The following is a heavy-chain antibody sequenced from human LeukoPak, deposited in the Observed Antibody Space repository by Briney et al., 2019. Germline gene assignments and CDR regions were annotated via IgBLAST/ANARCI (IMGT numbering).Heavy chain of an antibody. CDR2: ISGSGGST. V-gene: IGHV3-23*01. CDR3: APSGSSGSFDY. D-gene: IGHD6-6*01. J-gene: IGHJ4*02. CDR1: GFSSAGYA. Sequence: PGGSLRLSFTASGFSSAGYAMTRVRQAPGKGLESVSLISGSGGSTYYADVVKGRFTISRDNSKNGLYLRMNSLRAEDTAVYYCAPSGSSGSFDYWGQGTLVTVSS.